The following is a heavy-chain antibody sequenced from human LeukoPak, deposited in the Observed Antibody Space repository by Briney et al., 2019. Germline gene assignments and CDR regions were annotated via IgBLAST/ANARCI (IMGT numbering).Heavy chain of an antibody. Sequence: GRSLRLSCAASGFTFSSYGMHWVRQAPGKGLEWVAVISYDGSNKYYADSVKGRFTISRDNSKNTLYLQMNSLRAEDTAVYYYAKEGDYYDSSGYSDLDYWGQGTLVTVSS. CDR3: AKEGDYYDSSGYSDLDY. V-gene: IGHV3-30*18. D-gene: IGHD3-22*01. CDR2: ISYDGSNK. CDR1: GFTFSSYG. J-gene: IGHJ4*02.